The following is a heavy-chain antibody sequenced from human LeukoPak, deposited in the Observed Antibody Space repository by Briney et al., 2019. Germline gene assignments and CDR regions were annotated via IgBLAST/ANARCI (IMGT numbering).Heavy chain of an antibody. CDR2: ISGSGDNT. CDR1: GFTFSSYA. D-gene: IGHD6-13*01. Sequence: QSGGSLRLSCAASGFTFSSYAMSWVRQAPGKGLEWVSGISGSGDNTYYADSVKGRFTISRDNSKNTLYVQVNILRAEDTAVYYCAGGAYSSSWYHWGQGTLVTVSS. J-gene: IGHJ5*02. CDR3: AGGAYSSSWYH. V-gene: IGHV3-23*01.